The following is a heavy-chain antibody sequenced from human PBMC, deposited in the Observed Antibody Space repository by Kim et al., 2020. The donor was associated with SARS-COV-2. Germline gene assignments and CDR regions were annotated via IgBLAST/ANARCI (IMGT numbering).Heavy chain of an antibody. CDR3: ARGESGYWGSGSSPYDY. D-gene: IGHD3-10*01. V-gene: IGHV4-34*01. CDR2: INHSGST. J-gene: IGHJ4*02. CDR1: GGSFSGYY. Sequence: SETLSLTCAVYGGSFSGYYWSWIRQPPGKGLEWIGEINHSGSTNYNPSLKSRVTISVDTSKNQFSLKLSSVTAADTAVYYCARGESGYWGSGSSPYDYWGQGTLVTVSS.